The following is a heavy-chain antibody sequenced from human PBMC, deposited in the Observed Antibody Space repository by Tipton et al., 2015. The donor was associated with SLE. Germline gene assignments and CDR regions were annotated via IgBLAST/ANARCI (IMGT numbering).Heavy chain of an antibody. V-gene: IGHV3-53*05. Sequence: SLRLSCAASGFTVSSPPLPWVRQAPGKGLEWASVIYSGGSTYYADSVKGRFTISRDNSKNTLYLQMNSLRAEDTAVYYCARDPYSSSRTWYYGMDVWGKGTTVTVSS. CDR1: GFTVSSPP. J-gene: IGHJ6*04. CDR3: ARDPYSSSRTWYYGMDV. D-gene: IGHD6-13*01. CDR2: IYSGGST.